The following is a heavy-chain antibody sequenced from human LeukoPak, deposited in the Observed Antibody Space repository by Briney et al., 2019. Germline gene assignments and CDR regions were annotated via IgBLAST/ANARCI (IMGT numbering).Heavy chain of an antibody. V-gene: IGHV4-61*01. Sequence: SETLSLTCSVSGGSISGRRYYWGWIRQPPGKGLEWIGYIYYSGSTNYNPSLKSRVTISVDTSKNQFSLKLSSVTAADTAVYYCARDDGHCSSTSCSRGWFDPWGQGTLVTVSS. CDR2: IYYSGST. CDR3: ARDDGHCSSTSCSRGWFDP. J-gene: IGHJ5*02. D-gene: IGHD2-2*01. CDR1: GGSISGRRYY.